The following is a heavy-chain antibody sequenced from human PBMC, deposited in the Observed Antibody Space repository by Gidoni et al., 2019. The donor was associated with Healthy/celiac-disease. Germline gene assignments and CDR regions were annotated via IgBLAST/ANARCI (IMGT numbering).Heavy chain of an antibody. J-gene: IGHJ4*02. CDR3: ARGRDYYDSSGYYSFDY. V-gene: IGHV4-61*02. CDR2: IYTSGST. Sequence: QVQLQESCPGLVKPSQTLSLTCTVSGGSISSGSYYWSWIRQPAGKGLEWIGRIYTSGSTNYNPSLKSRVTISVDTSKNQFSLKLSSVTAADTAVYYCARGRDYYDSSGYYSFDYWGQGTLVTVSS. D-gene: IGHD3-22*01. CDR1: GGSISSGSYY.